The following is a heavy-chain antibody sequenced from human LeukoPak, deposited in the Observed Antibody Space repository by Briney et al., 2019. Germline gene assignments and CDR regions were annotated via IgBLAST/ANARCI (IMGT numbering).Heavy chain of an antibody. CDR2: IIPIFGTA. D-gene: IGHD6-19*01. Sequence: ASVTVSCKASGYTFTSNYIHWVRQAPGQGLEWMGGIIPIFGTANYAQKFQGRVTITADESTSTAYMELSSLRSEDTAVYYCARTYSSGWYGYYWGQGTLVTVSS. V-gene: IGHV1-69*13. CDR3: ARTYSSGWYGYY. CDR1: GYTFTSNY. J-gene: IGHJ4*02.